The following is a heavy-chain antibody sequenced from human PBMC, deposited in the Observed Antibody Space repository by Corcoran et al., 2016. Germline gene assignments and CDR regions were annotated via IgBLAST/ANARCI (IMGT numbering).Heavy chain of an antibody. V-gene: IGHV4-59*01. J-gene: IGHJ3*02. CDR2: INYSGST. CDR1: GGSISSYY. Sequence: QVQLQESGPGLVKPSETLSLTCSVSGGSISSYYWSWIRQPPGKGLEWIGDINYSGSTNYNPSLKSRVTISVDTSKNQFSLKLSSVTAADTAVYYCARIPTYYYDGSSAADAFDIWGQGTMVTVSS. CDR3: ARIPTYYYDGSSAADAFDI. D-gene: IGHD3-22*01.